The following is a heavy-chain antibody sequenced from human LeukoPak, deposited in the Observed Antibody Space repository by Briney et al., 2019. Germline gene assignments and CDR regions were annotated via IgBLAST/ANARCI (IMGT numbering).Heavy chain of an antibody. J-gene: IGHJ6*02. D-gene: IGHD4-11*01. V-gene: IGHV1-18*04. CDR1: GYTFTGYY. CDR3: ARAPPYSNYNYYYYGMDV. CDR2: ISAYNGNT. Sequence: ASVKVSCKASGYTFTGYYMHWVRQAPGQGLEWMGWISAYNGNTNYAQKLQGRVTMTTDTSTSTAYMELRSLRSDDTAVYYCARAPPYSNYNYYYYGMDVWGQGTTVTVSS.